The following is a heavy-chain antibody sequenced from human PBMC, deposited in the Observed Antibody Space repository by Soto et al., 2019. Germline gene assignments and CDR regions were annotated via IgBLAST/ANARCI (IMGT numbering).Heavy chain of an antibody. CDR1: GFTFSSYA. Sequence: VQLVESGGGVVQPGRSLRLSCAASGFTFSSYAMHWVRQAPGKGLEWVAVISYDGSNKYYADSVKGRFTISRDNSKNTLYLQMNSLRAEDTAVYYCARVYGSWIAAVVDYWGQGTLVTVSS. V-gene: IGHV3-30-3*01. J-gene: IGHJ4*02. CDR3: ARVYGSWIAAVVDY. D-gene: IGHD6-13*01. CDR2: ISYDGSNK.